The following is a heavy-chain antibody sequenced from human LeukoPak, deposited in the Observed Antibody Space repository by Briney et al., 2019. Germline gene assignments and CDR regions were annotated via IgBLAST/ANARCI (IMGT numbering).Heavy chain of an antibody. V-gene: IGHV4-61*01. J-gene: IGHJ4*02. CDR3: ASDSGSYGGLDY. CDR1: GGSISSSSYY. CDR2: IYYSGST. Sequence: SETLSLTCTVSGGSISSSSYYWSWIRQPPGKGLEWIGYIYYSGSTNYNPSLKSRVTISVDTSKNQFSLKLSSVTAADTAVYYCASDSGSYGGLDYWGQGTLVTVSS. D-gene: IGHD1-26*01.